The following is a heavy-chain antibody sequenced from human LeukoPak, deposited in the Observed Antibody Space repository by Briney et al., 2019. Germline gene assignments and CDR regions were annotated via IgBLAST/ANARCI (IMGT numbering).Heavy chain of an antibody. D-gene: IGHD4-23*01. CDR1: GFTFSSYW. J-gene: IGHJ4*02. Sequence: GGSLRLSCAASGFTFSSYWMHWVRQAPGKGLLWVSRIKSAGSSIRYADSVKGRFTISRDNAKNTLYLQMNSLRAEDTAIYYCARDLDYGGYSNFDYWGQGTLVTVSS. CDR2: IKSAGSSI. CDR3: ARDLDYGGYSNFDY. V-gene: IGHV3-74*01.